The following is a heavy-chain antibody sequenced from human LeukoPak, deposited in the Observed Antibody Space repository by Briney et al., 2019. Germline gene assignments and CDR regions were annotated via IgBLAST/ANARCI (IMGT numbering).Heavy chain of an antibody. CDR1: GGSFSGYY. Sequence: SETLSLTCAVYGGSFSGYYWGWIRQPPGKGLEWIGEINHSGSTNYNPSLKSRVTISVDTSKNQFSLKLSSVTAADTAVYYCARDTVTTGLGYWGQGTLVTVSS. D-gene: IGHD4-17*01. CDR3: ARDTVTTGLGY. J-gene: IGHJ4*02. CDR2: INHSGST. V-gene: IGHV4-34*01.